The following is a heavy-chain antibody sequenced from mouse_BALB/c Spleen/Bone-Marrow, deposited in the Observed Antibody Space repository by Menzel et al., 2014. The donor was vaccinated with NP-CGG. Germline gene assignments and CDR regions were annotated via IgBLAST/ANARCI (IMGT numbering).Heavy chain of an antibody. J-gene: IGHJ3*01. CDR2: ISRGGTT. CDR3: ARNYYGTFAY. CDR1: GFTFSSYA. Sequence: EVMLVESGGGLVKPGGSLKLSCAASGFTFSSYAMPWVRQTPVKRLEWVASISRGGTTYYPDSVKGRFTISRDNARNILYLQMSGLRSEDTAMYYCARNYYGTFAYWGQGTLVTVSA. D-gene: IGHD1-1*01. V-gene: IGHV5-6-5*01.